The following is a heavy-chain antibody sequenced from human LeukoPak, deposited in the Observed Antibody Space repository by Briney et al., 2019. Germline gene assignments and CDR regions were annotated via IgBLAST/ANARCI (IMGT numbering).Heavy chain of an antibody. D-gene: IGHD1-26*01. CDR1: GGSFSGYY. V-gene: IGHV4-34*01. J-gene: IGHJ6*02. CDR2: INHSGST. CDR3: ARHSYNYYGLDV. Sequence: PSETLSLTCAVYGGSFSGYYWSWIRQPPGKGLEWIGEINHSGSTNYNPSLKSRVTISVDTSNNHLSLRLTSVTAADTALYYCARHSYNYYGLDVWGQGTTTTVSS.